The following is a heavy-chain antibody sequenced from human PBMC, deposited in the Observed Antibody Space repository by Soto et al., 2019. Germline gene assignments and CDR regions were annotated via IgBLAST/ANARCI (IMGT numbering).Heavy chain of an antibody. CDR3: ARYAGSSWFDY. J-gene: IGHJ4*02. V-gene: IGHV4-59*01. CDR1: SGSISTYY. Sequence: SETLSLTCTVSSGSISTYYWSWIRQPPGKGLEWIGYIYYSGRTNYNPSLKSRVTISLDTSRNQFSLKLSSVTAADTAVYYCARYAGSSWFDYWGQGTLVTGSS. D-gene: IGHD6-13*01. CDR2: IYYSGRT.